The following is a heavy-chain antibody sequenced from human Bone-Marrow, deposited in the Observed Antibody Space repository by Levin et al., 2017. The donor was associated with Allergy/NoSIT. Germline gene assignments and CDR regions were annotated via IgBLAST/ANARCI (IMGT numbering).Heavy chain of an antibody. D-gene: IGHD2-21*01. CDR3: AKRANCGGDCFAFDV. CDR1: GGTSNNYP. V-gene: IGHV1-69*06. Sequence: KISCKASGGTSNNYPINWVRQAPGQGLEWMGGIMPLFGTSDSAQRFQGRVTFTADKSTSTHYMELSGLKSEDTAVYYCAKRANCGGDCFAFDVWGQGTMVTVSS. J-gene: IGHJ3*01. CDR2: IMPLFGTS.